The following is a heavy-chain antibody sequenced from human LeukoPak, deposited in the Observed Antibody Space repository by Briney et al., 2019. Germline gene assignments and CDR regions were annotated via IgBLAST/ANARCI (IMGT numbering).Heavy chain of an antibody. Sequence: SETLSLTCAVYGGSFSGYYWSWIRQPPGKGLEWIGEINHSGSTNYNPSLKSRVTISVDKSKNQFSLKLSSVTAADTAVYYCARDSTMVRGGNYWFDPWGQGTLVTVSS. D-gene: IGHD3-10*01. CDR3: ARDSTMVRGGNYWFDP. CDR1: GGSFSGYY. CDR2: INHSGST. J-gene: IGHJ5*02. V-gene: IGHV4-34*01.